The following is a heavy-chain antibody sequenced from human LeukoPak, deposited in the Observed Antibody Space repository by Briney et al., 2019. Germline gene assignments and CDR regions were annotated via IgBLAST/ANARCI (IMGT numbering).Heavy chain of an antibody. D-gene: IGHD6-13*01. CDR2: VSGTADST. J-gene: IGHJ4*02. CDR3: ANSYSSSWFYFDY. CDR1: GFTVSTNS. V-gene: IGHV3-23*01. Sequence: PGRPLRLSCAASGFTVSTNSMSWVRQAPGKGLEWVSTVSGTADSTYYAGSVKGRFTISRDNSKNTVYLQMNRLRAEDTAIYYCANSYSSSWFYFDYWGQGTLVTVSS.